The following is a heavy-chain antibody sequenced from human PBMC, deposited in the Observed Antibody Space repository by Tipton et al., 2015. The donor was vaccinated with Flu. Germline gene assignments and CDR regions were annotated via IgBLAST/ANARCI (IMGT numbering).Heavy chain of an antibody. CDR1: GYSISSGYY. CDR3: ARVLQWELRRGWFDP. D-gene: IGHD1-26*01. Sequence: TLSLTCTVSGYSISSGYYWGWIRQPPGKGLEWIGSIYHSGSTYYNPSLKSRVTISVDTSKNQFSLKPSSVTAADTAVYYCARVLQWELRRGWFDPWGQGTLVTVSS. CDR2: IYHSGST. V-gene: IGHV4-38-2*02. J-gene: IGHJ5*02.